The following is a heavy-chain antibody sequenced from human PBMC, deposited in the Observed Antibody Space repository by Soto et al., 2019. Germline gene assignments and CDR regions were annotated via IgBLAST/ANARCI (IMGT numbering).Heavy chain of an antibody. Sequence: GGSLRLSCAASGFTFSSYGMHWVRQAPGKGLEWVAVIWYDGSNKYYADSVRGRFTISRDNSKNTLYLQMNSLRAEDTAVYYCAGDYNSYYYGSGSYKYYGMDVWGQGTTVTVSS. CDR1: GFTFSSYG. J-gene: IGHJ6*02. CDR2: IWYDGSNK. CDR3: AGDYNSYYYGSGSYKYYGMDV. D-gene: IGHD3-10*01. V-gene: IGHV3-33*01.